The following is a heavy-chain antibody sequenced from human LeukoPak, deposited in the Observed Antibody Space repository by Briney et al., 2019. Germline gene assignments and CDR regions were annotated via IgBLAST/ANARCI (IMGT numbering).Heavy chain of an antibody. V-gene: IGHV3-30*18. CDR1: GFTFSSYG. J-gene: IGHJ4*02. Sequence: PGRSLRLSCAASGFTFSSYGMHWVRQAPGKGLEWVAVISYDGSNKYYADSVKGRFTISRDNSKNTLYLQMNSLRAEDTAVYYCAKAKFFQGYVPFDYWGQGTLVTVSS. CDR3: AKAKFFQGYVPFDY. CDR2: ISYDGSNK. D-gene: IGHD2-2*01.